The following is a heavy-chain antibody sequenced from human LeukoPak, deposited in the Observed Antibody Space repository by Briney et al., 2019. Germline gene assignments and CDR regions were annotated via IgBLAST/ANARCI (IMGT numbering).Heavy chain of an antibody. CDR3: ARQWARFGDLLCFSAMNG. CDR1: GGSTSSYP. V-gene: IGHV4-59*08. J-gene: IGHJ6*02. Sequence: SETLSLTGTVSGGSTSSYPWDCIRQPPGKGLEWIGNIYYSGSTNYNPSLKSRVTISPDTSENQFSLRLSSVTAADTAVYYCARQWARFGDLLCFSAMNGCGRGTTVTVSS. D-gene: IGHD3-10*01. CDR2: IYYSGST.